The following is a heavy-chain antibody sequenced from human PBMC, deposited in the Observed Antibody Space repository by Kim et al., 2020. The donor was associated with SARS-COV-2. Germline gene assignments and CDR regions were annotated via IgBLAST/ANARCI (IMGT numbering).Heavy chain of an antibody. Sequence: ASVKVSCKASGYTFTSYAMHWVRQAPGQRLEWMGWINAGNGNTKYSQKFQGRVTITRDTSASTAYMELSSLRSEDTAVYYCARDRLLDDYGDYHHYFDYWGQGTLVTVSS. J-gene: IGHJ4*02. V-gene: IGHV1-3*01. CDR3: ARDRLLDDYGDYHHYFDY. CDR1: GYTFTSYA. D-gene: IGHD4-17*01. CDR2: INAGNGNT.